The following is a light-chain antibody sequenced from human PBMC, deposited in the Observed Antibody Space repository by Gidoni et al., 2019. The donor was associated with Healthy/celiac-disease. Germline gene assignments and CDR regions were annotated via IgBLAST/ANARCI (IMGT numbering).Light chain of an antibody. CDR2: GAS. J-gene: IGKJ5*01. CDR3: QQYGSSLIT. V-gene: IGKV3-20*01. CDR1: QCVSSS. Sequence: EIVLTQSPGTLSLSPGERATLSCRASQCVSSSSQAPRLLIYGASSRATGIPDRFSGSGSGTDFTLTISRLEPEDFAVYYCQQYGSSLITFGQGTRLEIK.